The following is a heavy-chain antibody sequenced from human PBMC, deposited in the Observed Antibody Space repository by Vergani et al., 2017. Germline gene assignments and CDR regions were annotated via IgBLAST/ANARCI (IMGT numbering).Heavy chain of an antibody. V-gene: IGHV1-69*01. CDR3: ARDADYGGNSGFPFDY. Sequence: QVQLVQSGAEVKKPGSSVKVSCKASGGTFSSYAISWVRQAPGQGLEWMGGIIPIFGTANYAQKFQGRVTITADESTSTAYMELSSLSSEDTAVYYCARDADYGGNSGFPFDYWGQGTLVTVSS. CDR2: IIPIFGTA. D-gene: IGHD4-23*01. CDR1: GGTFSSYA. J-gene: IGHJ4*02.